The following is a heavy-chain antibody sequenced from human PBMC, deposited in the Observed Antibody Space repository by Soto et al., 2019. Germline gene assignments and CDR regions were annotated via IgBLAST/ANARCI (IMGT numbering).Heavy chain of an antibody. CDR1: GYSFSNYW. CDR3: ARPDSNGWYDY. J-gene: IGHJ4*02. CDR2: INPGDSDT. V-gene: IGHV5-51*01. Sequence: GESLKISCRGSGYSFSNYWIAWVRQMPGKGLEWMGIINPGDSDTRYSPSFQGQVTVSADKSISTAYLQWSSLKASDTAMYYCARPDSNGWYDYWGQGTLVTVSS. D-gene: IGHD6-19*01.